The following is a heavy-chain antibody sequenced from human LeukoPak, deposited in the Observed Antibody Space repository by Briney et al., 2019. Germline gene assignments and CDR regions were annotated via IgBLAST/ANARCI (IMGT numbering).Heavy chain of an antibody. CDR3: ATLLYSGGWYHPRWFDP. V-gene: IGHV1-46*01. CDR1: GYTFTSYY. J-gene: IGHJ5*02. CDR2: INPSGGST. D-gene: IGHD6-19*01. Sequence: ASVKVSCKASGYTFTSYYMHWVRQAPGQGLEWMGIINPSGGSTSYAQKFQGRVTMTEDTSTDTAYMELSSLRSEDTAVYYCATLLYSGGWYHPRWFDPWGQGTLVTVSS.